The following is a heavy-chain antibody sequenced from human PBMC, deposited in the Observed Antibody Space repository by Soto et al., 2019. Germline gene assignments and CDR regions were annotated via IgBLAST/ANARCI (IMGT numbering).Heavy chain of an antibody. CDR3: AHGSGWLSDY. CDR2: IYWDDEK. Sequence: QITLKESGPTLVKPTQTLTLTCTFSGFSLSSPAVGVNWIRQPPGKALEWLALIYWDDEKQYSPSLRSRLTITKDTSKNQVVLTMTNVDPVDTATYYCAHGSGWLSDYWGQGTLVTVSS. J-gene: IGHJ4*02. V-gene: IGHV2-5*02. D-gene: IGHD6-19*01. CDR1: GFSLSSPAVG.